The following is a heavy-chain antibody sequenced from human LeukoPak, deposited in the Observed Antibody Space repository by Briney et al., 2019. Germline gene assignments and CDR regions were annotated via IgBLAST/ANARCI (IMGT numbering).Heavy chain of an antibody. Sequence: GGSLRLSCAASGFTVSDYSMSWVRQAPGKGLEWVSAVSGSGSYTDYADSVKGRFTISKDNSKNTLYMRMSSLRAEDTAVYYCAKRRYDSSGHFDSWGQGTLVTVSS. CDR1: GFTVSDYS. CDR2: VSGSGSYT. D-gene: IGHD3-22*01. V-gene: IGHV3-23*01. CDR3: AKRRYDSSGHFDS. J-gene: IGHJ4*02.